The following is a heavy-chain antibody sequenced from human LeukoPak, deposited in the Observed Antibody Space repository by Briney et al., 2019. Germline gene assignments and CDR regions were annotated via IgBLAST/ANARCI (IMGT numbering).Heavy chain of an antibody. D-gene: IGHD5-18*01. V-gene: IGHV4-59*01. CDR3: AGGYSYGSTYYYMDV. CDR2: IYYSGST. J-gene: IGHJ6*03. Sequence: SETLSLTCAVYGGSFSGYYWSWIRQPPGKGLEWIGYIYYSGSTNYNPSLKSRVTISVDTSKNQFSLKPSSVTAADTAVYYCAGGYSYGSTYYYMDVWGKGTTVTISS. CDR1: GGSFSGYY.